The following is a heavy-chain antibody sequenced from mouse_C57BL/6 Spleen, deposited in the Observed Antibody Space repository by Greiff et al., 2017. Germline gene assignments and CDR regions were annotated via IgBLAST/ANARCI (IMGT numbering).Heavy chain of an antibody. CDR3: AREDWAHFDY. CDR1: GYTFTSYW. Sequence: QVQLQQSGAELVRPGSSVKLSCKASGYTFTSYWMDWVKQRPGQGLEWIGNIYPSDSETHYNQKFKDKATLTVDKSSSTAYMQLSSLTSEDSAVYYCAREDWAHFDYWGQGTTLTVSS. J-gene: IGHJ2*01. CDR2: IYPSDSET. V-gene: IGHV1-61*01. D-gene: IGHD4-1*01.